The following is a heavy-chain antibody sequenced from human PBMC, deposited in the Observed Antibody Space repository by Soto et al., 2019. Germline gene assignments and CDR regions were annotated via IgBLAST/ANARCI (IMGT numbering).Heavy chain of an antibody. D-gene: IGHD3-10*02. Sequence: QVQLVESGGGVVQPGGSLRLSCAASGFTFRNYATHWVRQAPGKGLEWVAVIRNDGSNENYVDSVKGRFTISRDNSKNTLFLQMNSLRAEDKAVYYGVRGDCPGSYLVAYWCQGTLVTVSS. CDR3: VRGDCPGSYLVAY. CDR1: GFTFRNYA. J-gene: IGHJ4*02. V-gene: IGHV3-33*01. CDR2: IRNDGSNE.